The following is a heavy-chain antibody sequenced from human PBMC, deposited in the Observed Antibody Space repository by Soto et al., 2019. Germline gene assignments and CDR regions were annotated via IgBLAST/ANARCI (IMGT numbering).Heavy chain of an antibody. CDR2: IDPSESYI. V-gene: IGHV5-10-1*01. D-gene: IGHD3-16*01. Sequence: GESLKISCQGSGYSFTSLWISWVRQMPGKGLEWMGKIDPSESYINYSPSFQGHVTISADKSISTAYLQWSSLKASDTAMYYCASPSIRDGYNDYYYGMDVWGQGTTVIVSS. CDR1: GYSFTSLW. J-gene: IGHJ6*02. CDR3: ASPSIRDGYNDYYYGMDV.